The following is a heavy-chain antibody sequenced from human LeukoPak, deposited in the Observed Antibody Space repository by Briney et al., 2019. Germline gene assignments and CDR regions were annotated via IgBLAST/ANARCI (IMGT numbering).Heavy chain of an antibody. CDR2: IDYSGSS. J-gene: IGHJ3*02. D-gene: IGHD3-22*01. Sequence: SETLSLTCTVSGGSISSYFWSWIRQPPGKGLEWIGYIDYSGSSNYNPSLKSRVTISVDTSKNQFSLKVSSLTAADTAVYYCARDCVYYYDSSGPIFDIWGQGTMVTVSS. CDR3: ARDCVYYYDSSGPIFDI. V-gene: IGHV4-59*01. CDR1: GGSISSYF.